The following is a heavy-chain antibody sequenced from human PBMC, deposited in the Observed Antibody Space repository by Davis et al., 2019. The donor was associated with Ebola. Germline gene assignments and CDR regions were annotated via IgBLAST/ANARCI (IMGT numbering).Heavy chain of an antibody. CDR3: ARGRDYIWGSYRYGY. Sequence: SETLSLTCTVSGGSITGYYWSWIRQPPGKGLEWIGYIHYSGVTNYNPSLNSRVTISVDTSKNQFSLKLSSVTAADTAVYYCARGRDYIWGSYRYGYWGQGTLVTVSS. V-gene: IGHV4-59*12. CDR1: GGSITGYY. D-gene: IGHD3-16*02. J-gene: IGHJ4*02. CDR2: IHYSGVT.